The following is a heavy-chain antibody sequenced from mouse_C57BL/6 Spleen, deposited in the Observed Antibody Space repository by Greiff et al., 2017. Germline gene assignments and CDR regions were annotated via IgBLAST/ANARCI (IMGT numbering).Heavy chain of an antibody. CDR3: ARNLYDYDGSMDY. V-gene: IGHV1-42*01. D-gene: IGHD2-4*01. J-gene: IGHJ4*01. CDR1: GYSLTGYY. Sequence: VQLQQSGPELVKPGASVKISCKASGYSLTGYYMNWVKQSPEKSLEWIGEINPSTGGTTYNQKFKAKATLTVDKSSSTAYMQLKSLTSEDSAVYYCARNLYDYDGSMDYWGQGTSVTVSS. CDR2: INPSTGGT.